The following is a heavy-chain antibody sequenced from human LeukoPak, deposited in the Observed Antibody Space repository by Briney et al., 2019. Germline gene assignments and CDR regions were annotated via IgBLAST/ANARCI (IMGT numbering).Heavy chain of an antibody. CDR1: GGSIRSYY. Sequence: SETLSLTCTVSGGSIRSYYWSWIRQSPGKGLEWIGSINYSGSTSYNPSLKSRVTISVDTSKNQFSLRLSSVTAADTAFYYCARHGPFYGTAFYFDYWGQGTLVTVSS. CDR2: INYSGST. CDR3: ARHGPFYGTAFYFDY. V-gene: IGHV4-59*05. D-gene: IGHD4-17*01. J-gene: IGHJ4*02.